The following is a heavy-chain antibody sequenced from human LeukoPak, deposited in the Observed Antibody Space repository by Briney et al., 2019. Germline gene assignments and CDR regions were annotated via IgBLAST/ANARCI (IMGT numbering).Heavy chain of an antibody. CDR1: GDSVSSNSAA. CDR3: ARGARGGYDFRYYYYYRNV. Sequence: SQTLSLTCAISGDSVSSNSAAWKWIRQSPSRGLEWLGRTYYRSKWYNDYAVSVKSRITINPDTSKNQFSLQLNSVTPEDTAVYYCARGARGGYDFRYYYYYRNVWGKGTTVTVSS. V-gene: IGHV6-1*01. D-gene: IGHD5-12*01. CDR2: TYYRSKWYN. J-gene: IGHJ6*03.